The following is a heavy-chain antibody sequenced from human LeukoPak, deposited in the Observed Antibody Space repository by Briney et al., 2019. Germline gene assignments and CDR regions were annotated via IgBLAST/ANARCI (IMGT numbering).Heavy chain of an antibody. CDR3: ARTPRVYQLLRTGYGMDV. J-gene: IGHJ6*02. D-gene: IGHD2-2*01. Sequence: SETLSLTCTVSGGSISSYYWSWIRQPPGKGLEWIAYINYSGSTNYNPSLKSRVTISVDTSKNQFSLKLSSVTAADTAVYYCARTPRVYQLLRTGYGMDVWGQGTTVTVPS. CDR1: GGSISSYY. V-gene: IGHV4-59*08. CDR2: INYSGST.